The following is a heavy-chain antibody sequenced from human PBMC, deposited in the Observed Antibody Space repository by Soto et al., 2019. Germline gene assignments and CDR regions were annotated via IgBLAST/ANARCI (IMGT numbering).Heavy chain of an antibody. J-gene: IGHJ3*02. CDR3: AAHRSDAAFDI. CDR2: IYYSGST. CDR1: GSSISSGGYY. Sequence: PSETLSLTCTVSGSSISSGGYYWSWTRQHPGKGLEWIGYIYYSGSTYYNPSLKSRVTISVDTSKNQFSLKLSSVTATDTAVYYCAAHRSDAAFDIWGQGTMVTVS. V-gene: IGHV4-31*03.